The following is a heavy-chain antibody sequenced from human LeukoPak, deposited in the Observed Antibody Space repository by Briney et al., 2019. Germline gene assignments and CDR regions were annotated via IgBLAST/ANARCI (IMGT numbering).Heavy chain of an antibody. CDR1: GGSISSYY. D-gene: IGHD1-1*01. V-gene: IGHV4-59*08. CDR3: ANIIIDWNDGWRRDY. Sequence: PSETLSLTCTVSGGSISSYYWSWIRQPPGKGLEWIGYIYYSGSTNYNPSLKSRVTISVDTSKNQFSLKLSSVAAADTAVYYCANIIIDWNDGWRRDYWGQGTLVTVSS. J-gene: IGHJ4*02. CDR2: IYYSGST.